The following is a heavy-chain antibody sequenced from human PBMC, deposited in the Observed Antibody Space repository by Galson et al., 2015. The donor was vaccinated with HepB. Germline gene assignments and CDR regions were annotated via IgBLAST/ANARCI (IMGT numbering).Heavy chain of an antibody. D-gene: IGHD3-10*01. Sequence: SLRLSCAASGFTFSSSWMHWVCQAPEKGLEWVADIKCDGSEKYYVDSVKGRLTISRDNAKNSLYLQVNSLRAEDMTVYYCVRITTYYYGSGSYYKGLCFDYWGQGTLVTVSS. V-gene: IGHV3-52*01. CDR2: IKCDGSEK. CDR1: GFTFSSSW. CDR3: VRITTYYYGSGSYYKGLCFDY. J-gene: IGHJ4*02.